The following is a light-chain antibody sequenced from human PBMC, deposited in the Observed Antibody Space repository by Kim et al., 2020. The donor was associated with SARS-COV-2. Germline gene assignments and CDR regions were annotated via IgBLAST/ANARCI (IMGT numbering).Light chain of an antibody. CDR3: QQRSNLYT. J-gene: IGKJ2*01. V-gene: IGKV3-11*02. CDR2: DAS. CDR1: QSVSSY. Sequence: RALSQGERATLSCRASQSVSSYLAWYQKKRGQATRLLNYDASNRDTGIPARFSGSGSGRDFTHTNRRLEPEDFAVYYCQQRSNLYTFGQGTKLEI.